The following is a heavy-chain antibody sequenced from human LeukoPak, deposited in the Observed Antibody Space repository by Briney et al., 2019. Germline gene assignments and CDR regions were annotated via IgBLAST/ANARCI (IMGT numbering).Heavy chain of an antibody. D-gene: IGHD3-22*01. CDR1: GGSISSSSYY. Sequence: SETLSLTCNVSGGSISSSSYYWGWIRQPPGKGLEWIGSIYYSGSTYYNSSLKSRVTISVDTSKNQFSLKLSSVTAADTAVYYCASNLLDYYDSSRHFQHWGQGTLVTVSS. CDR2: IYYSGST. CDR3: ASNLLDYYDSSRHFQH. J-gene: IGHJ1*01. V-gene: IGHV4-39*07.